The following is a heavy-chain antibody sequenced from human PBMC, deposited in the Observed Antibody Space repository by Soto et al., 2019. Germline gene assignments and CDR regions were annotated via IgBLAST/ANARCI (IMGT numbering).Heavy chain of an antibody. CDR3: ARQGGIAVAGTGAFDI. CDR2: IYYSGCT. Sequence: SETLSLTCTVSGGSVSSGSYYWSWIRQPPGKGLEWIGYIYYSGCTNYNPSLKSRVTISVDTSKNQFSLKLSSVTAADTAVYYCARQGGIAVAGTGAFDIWGQGTMVTVSS. D-gene: IGHD6-19*01. J-gene: IGHJ3*02. V-gene: IGHV4-61*01. CDR1: GGSVSSGSYY.